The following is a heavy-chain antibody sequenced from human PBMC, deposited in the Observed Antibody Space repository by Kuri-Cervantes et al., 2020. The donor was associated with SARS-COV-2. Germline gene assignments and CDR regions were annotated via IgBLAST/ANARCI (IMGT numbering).Heavy chain of an antibody. CDR2: SGSSRCSK. CDR1: GFAFSNFT. V-gene: IGHV3-21*01. CDR3: ARDRTILDSFAY. Sequence: GEALKISCAASGFAFSNFTLNWVRQAPGTGLEWVSSSGSSRCSKYFADSVKGRFTISRDNAKNTLYLQMNSLRAEDTAVYYCARDRTILDSFAYWGQGTLVTVSS. J-gene: IGHJ4*02. D-gene: IGHD3-9*01.